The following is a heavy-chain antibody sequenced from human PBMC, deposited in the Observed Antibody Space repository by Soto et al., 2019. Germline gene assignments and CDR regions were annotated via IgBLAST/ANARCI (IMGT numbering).Heavy chain of an antibody. CDR1: GFTFSSYA. CDR3: AKPRPITMVRGAPFDI. V-gene: IGHV3-23*01. CDR2: ISGSGGST. D-gene: IGHD3-10*01. J-gene: IGHJ3*02. Sequence: GGSLRLSCAASGFTFSSYAMSWVRQAPGKGLEWVSAISGSGGSTYYADSVKGRFTISRDNSKNTLYLQMNSLRAEDTAVYYCAKPRPITMVRGAPFDIWGQGTMVTVSS.